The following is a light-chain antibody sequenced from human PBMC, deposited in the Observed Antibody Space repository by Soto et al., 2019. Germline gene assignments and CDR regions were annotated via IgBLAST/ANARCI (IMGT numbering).Light chain of an antibody. CDR2: GAS. Sequence: EIVMTQSPATLSVSPGERATLSCRATQSISSNLAWYQQRPGQAPRILIYGASTRATGIPASFSGSGSGTEFTLTISSLQSEDFAVYYCQQYNTWPPLTFGGGTKVEIK. CDR3: QQYNTWPPLT. V-gene: IGKV3-15*01. J-gene: IGKJ4*01. CDR1: QSISSN.